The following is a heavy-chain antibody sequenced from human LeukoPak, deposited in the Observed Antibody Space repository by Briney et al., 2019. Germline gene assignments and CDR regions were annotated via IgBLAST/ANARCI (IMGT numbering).Heavy chain of an antibody. V-gene: IGHV3-23*01. D-gene: IGHD2-15*01. CDR3: ARDPARGSGGSCYSDYYYYMDV. Sequence: PGGSLRLSCEASGLSFRSYGMSWVRQTPGKGLEWVSGISGSGDNTYYTDSVKGRFTISRDNSKNTLYLQMNSLRAEDTAVYYCARDPARGSGGSCYSDYYYYMDVWGKGTTVTVSS. J-gene: IGHJ6*03. CDR1: GLSFRSYG. CDR2: ISGSGDNT.